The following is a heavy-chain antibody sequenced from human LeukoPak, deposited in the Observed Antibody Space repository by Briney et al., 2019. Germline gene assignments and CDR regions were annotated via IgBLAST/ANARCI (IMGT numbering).Heavy chain of an antibody. Sequence: MTSETLSLTCTVSGGSISSSSYYWGWIRQPPGKGLEWIGSIYYSGSTYYNPSLKSRVTISVDTSKNQFSLKLSSVIAADTAVYYCARLEPFDYWGQGTLVTVSS. D-gene: IGHD3-3*01. V-gene: IGHV4-39*01. CDR1: GGSISSSSYY. CDR3: ARLEPFDY. CDR2: IYYSGST. J-gene: IGHJ4*02.